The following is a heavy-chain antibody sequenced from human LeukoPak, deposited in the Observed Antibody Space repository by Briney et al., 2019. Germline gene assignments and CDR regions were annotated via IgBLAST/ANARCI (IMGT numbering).Heavy chain of an antibody. J-gene: IGHJ5*02. CDR2: ILYDGSNK. D-gene: IGHD6-13*01. CDR1: GFTFSSYC. V-gene: IGHV3-30*18. Sequence: GGSLRLSCAASGFTFSSYCMHWVRQAPGKGLEWVAVILYDGSNKYYADSVKGRFTISRDNSKNTLYLQMNSLRAEDTAVYYCAKGKFRDGSWSWFDPWGQGTLVTVSS. CDR3: AKGKFRDGSWSWFDP.